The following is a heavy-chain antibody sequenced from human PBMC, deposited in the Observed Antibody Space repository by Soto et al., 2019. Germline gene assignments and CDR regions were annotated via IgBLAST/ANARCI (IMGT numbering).Heavy chain of an antibody. V-gene: IGHV3-30*03. D-gene: IGHD1-26*01. Sequence: QVHLVESGGGVVQPGGSLRLSCAASGFTINRNDMYWVRQAPGKGLEWVAVMSFDGNHQHYADCVKGRFTISRDNSKNTQSLETNTLRRDDTAVYYCASCEPFPRVGVDYYALDVWGQGTTVIVSS. CDR2: MSFDGNHQ. CDR3: ASCEPFPRVGVDYYALDV. CDR1: GFTINRND. J-gene: IGHJ6*02.